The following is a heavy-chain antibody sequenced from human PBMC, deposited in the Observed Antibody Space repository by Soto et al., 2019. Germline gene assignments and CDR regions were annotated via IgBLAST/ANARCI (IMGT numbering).Heavy chain of an antibody. D-gene: IGHD3-9*01. CDR2: MNPNSGNT. Sequence: QVQLVQSGAKVKKPGASVKVSCKASGYTFTSYDINWVRQATGQGLEWMGWMNPNSGNTGYAQKFQGRVTMTRNTSISTAYMELSSLRSEDTAVYYCARGPVLRYFDWLPRTGYYYGMDVWGQGTTVTVSS. CDR3: ARGPVLRYFDWLPRTGYYYGMDV. CDR1: GYTFTSYD. V-gene: IGHV1-8*01. J-gene: IGHJ6*02.